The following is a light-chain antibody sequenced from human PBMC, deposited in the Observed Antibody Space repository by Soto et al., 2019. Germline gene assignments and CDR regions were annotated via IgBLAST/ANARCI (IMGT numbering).Light chain of an antibody. V-gene: IGLV2-23*01. J-gene: IGLJ3*02. CDR2: EGS. CDR1: SYDVGNYNL. Sequence: QSALTQPASVSGSPGQSITISCTGTSYDVGNYNLVSWYQHHPGKAPTVMIYEGSKRPSGVSNRFSGSKSGNTASLTISGLQAEDEADYYCCSYAGSSTWVFGGGTKLTVL. CDR3: CSYAGSSTWV.